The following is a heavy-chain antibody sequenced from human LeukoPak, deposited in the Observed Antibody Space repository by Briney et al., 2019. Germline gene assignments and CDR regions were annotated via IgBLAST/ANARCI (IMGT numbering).Heavy chain of an antibody. CDR3: ARELTGFDY. J-gene: IGHJ4*02. CDR1: GDSASSNSAA. Sequence: SQTLSLTCAISGDSASSNSAAWNWTRQSPSRGLEWLGRTYYRSKWYNEYAISVKSPITINADTSKNQFSLQLNAVTPEDTAVYYCARELTGFDYWGQGTLVTVSS. V-gene: IGHV6-1*01. CDR2: TYYRSKWYN. D-gene: IGHD7-27*01.